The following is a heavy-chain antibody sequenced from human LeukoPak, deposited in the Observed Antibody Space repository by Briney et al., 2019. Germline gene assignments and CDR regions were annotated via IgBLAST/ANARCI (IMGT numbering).Heavy chain of an antibody. V-gene: IGHV1-2*02. CDR1: GYTFTGYY. CDR3: ARAPRKYYGSGGFYDY. Sequence: GASVKVSCKASGYTFTGYYMHWVRQAPGQGLEWMGWINPNSGGTNYAQKFQGRVTMTRDTSISTAYMELSRLRSDDTAVYYCARAPRKYYGSGGFYDYWGQGTLVTVSS. CDR2: INPNSGGT. D-gene: IGHD3-10*01. J-gene: IGHJ4*02.